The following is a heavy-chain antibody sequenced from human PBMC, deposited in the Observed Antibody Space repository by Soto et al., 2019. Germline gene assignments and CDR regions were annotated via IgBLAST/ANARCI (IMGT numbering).Heavy chain of an antibody. CDR1: GFTFSSYS. D-gene: IGHD3-9*01. V-gene: IGHV3-21*01. Sequence: EVQLVESGGGLVKPGGSLRLSCAASGFTFSSYSMNWVRQAPGKGLEWVSSISSSSSYIYYADSEKGRFTISRDNAKNPLYLQMNSLRAEDTAVYYCARGAADILTGYSYCYGMDVWGQGTTVTVSS. CDR2: ISSSSSYI. CDR3: ARGAADILTGYSYCYGMDV. J-gene: IGHJ6*02.